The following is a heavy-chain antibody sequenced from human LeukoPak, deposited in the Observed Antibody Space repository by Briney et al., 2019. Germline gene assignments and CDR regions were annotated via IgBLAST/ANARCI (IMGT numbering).Heavy chain of an antibody. CDR3: AKMPVSYSSGWSTFDY. J-gene: IGHJ4*02. D-gene: IGHD6-19*01. V-gene: IGHV3-23*01. CDR1: GFTFSSYW. Sequence: LPGGSLRLSCAASGFTFSSYWMHWVRHPPGKGLVWVSGIGGSDGRTYYADSVKGRFTISRDNSENTLYLQMTSLRGEDTAIYYCAKMPVSYSSGWSTFDYWGQGSLVTVSS. CDR2: IGGSDGRT.